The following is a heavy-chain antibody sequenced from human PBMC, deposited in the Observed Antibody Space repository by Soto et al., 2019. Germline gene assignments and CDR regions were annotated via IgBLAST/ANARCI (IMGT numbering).Heavy chain of an antibody. CDR2: IKENGREM. CDR1: GFTFSKYW. J-gene: IGHJ4*02. V-gene: IGHV3-7*01. Sequence: EVQLVESGGGLAQPGGSLRLSCAASGFTFSKYWMHWVRQAPGKGLEWVANIKENGREMYYVDSVKGRFTISRDNAKNSLYLQMNSLRAEDTAVYYCVTDSSRGDHWGQGTLVTVSS. D-gene: IGHD3-10*01. CDR3: VTDSSRGDH.